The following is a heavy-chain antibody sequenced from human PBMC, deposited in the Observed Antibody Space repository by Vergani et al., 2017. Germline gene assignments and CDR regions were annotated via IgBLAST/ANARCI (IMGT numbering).Heavy chain of an antibody. V-gene: IGHV3-30-3*01. Sequence: VQLLESGGGLVQPGGSLRLSCVVSGFALNRHAMYWVRQAPGKGLEWVVGISFDGTNEYYPDLVKGRFTISRDIAKNTLYLQVRSLRLEDTGVYHCVRDRGLCAGGRCYTEAWDYWGQGTLVTVSS. CDR2: ISFDGTNE. CDR1: GFALNRHA. D-gene: IGHD2-2*02. J-gene: IGHJ4*02. CDR3: VRDRGLCAGGRCYTEAWDY.